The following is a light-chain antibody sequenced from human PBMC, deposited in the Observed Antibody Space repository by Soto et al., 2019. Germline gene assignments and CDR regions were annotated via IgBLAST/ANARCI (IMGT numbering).Light chain of an antibody. Sequence: EIVLTQSPATLSLSPGERATLSCRASQSVENYLAWFQQKRGQAPRLLIYDTSNRAAGIPDRFSGSGSGTVFTLTISSLEPEDFAVYYCHQRYIWPPLTFGGGTKVETK. CDR3: HQRYIWPPLT. V-gene: IGKV3-11*01. CDR2: DTS. CDR1: QSVENY. J-gene: IGKJ4*01.